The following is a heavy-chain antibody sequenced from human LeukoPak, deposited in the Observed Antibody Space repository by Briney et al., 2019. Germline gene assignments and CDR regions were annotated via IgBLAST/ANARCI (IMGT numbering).Heavy chain of an antibody. J-gene: IGHJ4*02. Sequence: PSETLSLTCTVSGGSISSSSYYWGWIRQPPGKGLEWIGSIYYSGSTYYNPSLKSRVTISVDTSKNQFSLKLSSVTAADTAVYYCARELGWGTPYFDYWGQGTLVTVSS. CDR2: IYYSGST. D-gene: IGHD7-27*01. CDR1: GGSISSSSYY. CDR3: ARELGWGTPYFDY. V-gene: IGHV4-39*07.